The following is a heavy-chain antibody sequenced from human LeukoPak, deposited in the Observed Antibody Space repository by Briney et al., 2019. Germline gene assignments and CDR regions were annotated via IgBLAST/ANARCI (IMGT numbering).Heavy chain of an antibody. J-gene: IGHJ4*02. Sequence: GGSLRLSCAASGFTFSDYWMHWVRQVPGKGLVWVSHINTDGSITSYADSVKGRFTISRDNAENTLYLQMNSLRAEEDTGVYYCTRSLARKYWGQGTLVIVSS. D-gene: IGHD5-12*01. CDR2: INTDGSIT. V-gene: IGHV3-74*01. CDR1: GFTFSDYW. CDR3: TRSLARKY.